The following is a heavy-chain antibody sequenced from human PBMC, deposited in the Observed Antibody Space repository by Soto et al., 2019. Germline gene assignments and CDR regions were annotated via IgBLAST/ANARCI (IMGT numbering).Heavy chain of an antibody. V-gene: IGHV1-69*12. CDR1: RGTFGNTA. CDR3: ARDGDPGYSFWSGPLGGGRFDP. Sequence: QVQLVQSGAEVKEPGSSVNVSCKTSRGTFGNTAVTWVRQVPGQGLEWIGGIVPLFGTANYAQKFRGRVMITADESTSTAYMDLSSLRSDDTAIYYCARDGDPGYSFWSGPLGGGRFDPWGQGTLVTVSS. J-gene: IGHJ5*02. D-gene: IGHD3-3*01. CDR2: IVPLFGTA.